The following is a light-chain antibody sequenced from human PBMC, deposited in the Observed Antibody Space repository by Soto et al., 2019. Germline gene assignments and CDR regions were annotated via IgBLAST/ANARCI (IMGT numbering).Light chain of an antibody. J-gene: IGLJ2*01. Sequence: QSVLTQPASVSGSPGQSITISCTGTSGDVGGYNYVSWYQQHPGKTPKLMIYEVSNRPSGVSNRFSGSKSGNTASLTISGLQAEDEADYYCCSYTPGSTPLVFGGGTKVTVL. CDR3: CSYTPGSTPLV. CDR2: EVS. V-gene: IGLV2-14*01. CDR1: SGDVGGYNY.